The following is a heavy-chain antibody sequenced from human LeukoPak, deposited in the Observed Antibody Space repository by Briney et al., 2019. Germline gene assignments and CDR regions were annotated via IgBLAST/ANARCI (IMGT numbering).Heavy chain of an antibody. CDR1: GFTFSSYG. CDR3: ARDRDAAVAYFDY. Sequence: TGGSLRLSCAASGFTFSSYGMHWVRQAPGKGLEWVAVISYGGSNKYYADSVKGRFTISRDNSKNTLYLQMNSLRAEDTAVYYCARDRDAAVAYFDYWGQGTLVTVSS. CDR2: ISYGGSNK. D-gene: IGHD4-23*01. V-gene: IGHV3-30*03. J-gene: IGHJ4*02.